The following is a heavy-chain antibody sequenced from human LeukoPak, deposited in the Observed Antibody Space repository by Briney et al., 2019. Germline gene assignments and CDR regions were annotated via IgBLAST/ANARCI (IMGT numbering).Heavy chain of an antibody. CDR2: IGAADDT. Sequence: GGSLRLSCAASGFTFSNYDMFWVRQTTGKGLEWVSTIGAADDTYYPGSVRGRFTISRESAKDSLYLQMNSLRAEDTAVYYCARGDSGSYYFDYWGQGTLVTVSS. D-gene: IGHD1-26*01. CDR1: GFTFSNYD. J-gene: IGHJ4*02. V-gene: IGHV3-13*04. CDR3: ARGDSGSYYFDY.